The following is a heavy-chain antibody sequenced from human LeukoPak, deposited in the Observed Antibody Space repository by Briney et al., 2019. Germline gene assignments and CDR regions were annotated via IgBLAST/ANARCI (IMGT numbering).Heavy chain of an antibody. Sequence: GRSQRLSCAASGLTLILCGVHGPREATGRGVEGVAVIWYQGSHKYSAVPVKGRYPISRDNTKNTLYLQMNSLRAEVMAFYYCAKGDCGGYMMSWGQGTLVTVSS. CDR2: IWYQGSHK. V-gene: IGHV3-30*18. CDR3: AKGDCGGYMMS. D-gene: IGHD2-21*01. J-gene: IGHJ5*02. CDR1: GLTLILCG.